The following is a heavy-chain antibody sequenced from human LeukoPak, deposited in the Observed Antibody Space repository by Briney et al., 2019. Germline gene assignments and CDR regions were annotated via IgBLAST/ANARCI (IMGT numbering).Heavy chain of an antibody. CDR3: ARDGDRSLWSPEYYFDY. Sequence: GSLRLSCAASGFTFSSYGMHWVRQAPGKGLEWVANIKQDGSEKYYVDSVKGRFTISRDNAKNSLYLQMNSLRAEDTAVYYCARDGDRSLWSPEYYFDYWGQGTLVTVSS. J-gene: IGHJ4*02. CDR2: IKQDGSEK. V-gene: IGHV3-7*01. D-gene: IGHD3-16*02. CDR1: GFTFSSYG.